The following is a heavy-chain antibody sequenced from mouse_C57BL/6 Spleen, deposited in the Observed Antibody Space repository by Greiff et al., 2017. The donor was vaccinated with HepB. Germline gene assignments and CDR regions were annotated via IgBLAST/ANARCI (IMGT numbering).Heavy chain of an antibody. J-gene: IGHJ3*01. D-gene: IGHD1-1*01. V-gene: IGHV1-50*01. CDR1: GYTFTSYW. CDR2: IDPSDSYT. Sequence: QVQLQQPGAELVKPGASVKLSCKASGYTFTSYWMQWVKQRPGQGLEWIGEIDPSDSYTNYNQKFKGKATLTVDTSSSTAYMQLSSLTSEDSAVYYCARSNYGSSYWFAYWGQGTLVTVSA. CDR3: ARSNYGSSYWFAY.